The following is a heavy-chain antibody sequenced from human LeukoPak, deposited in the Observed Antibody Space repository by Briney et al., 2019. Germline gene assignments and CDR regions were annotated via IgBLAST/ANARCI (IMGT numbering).Heavy chain of an antibody. D-gene: IGHD3-22*01. V-gene: IGHV3-23*01. J-gene: IGHJ4*02. CDR2: SSGSGAYT. Sequence: EGSLRLSCAASGFTFSSYAMSWVRQAPGKGLEWVSASSGSGAYTYYADSVKGRFTISRDNSKNTLYLQMNGLRAEDTAVYYCAKDTSGYYRPFDYWGQGTLVTVSS. CDR3: AKDTSGYYRPFDY. CDR1: GFTFSSYA.